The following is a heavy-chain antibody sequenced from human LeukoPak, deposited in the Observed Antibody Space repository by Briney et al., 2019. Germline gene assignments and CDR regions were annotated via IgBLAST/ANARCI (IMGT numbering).Heavy chain of an antibody. J-gene: IGHJ4*02. CDR3: ARLASLYDSSGYYWGDY. V-gene: IGHV1-2*02. Sequence: ASVKVSCKASGYTFTGYYMHWVRQAPGQGLEWMGWINPNSGGTNYAQKFQGRVTMTRDTSIGTAYMELSRLRSDDTAVYYCARLASLYDSSGYYWGDYWGQGTLVTVSS. CDR1: GYTFTGYY. D-gene: IGHD3-22*01. CDR2: INPNSGGT.